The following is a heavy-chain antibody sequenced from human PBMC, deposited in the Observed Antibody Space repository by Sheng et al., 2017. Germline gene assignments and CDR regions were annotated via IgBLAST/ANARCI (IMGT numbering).Heavy chain of an antibody. V-gene: IGHV1-18*01. J-gene: IGHJ6*02. D-gene: IGHD2-15*01. CDR2: ISAYNGNT. CDR3: ARDLGVYCSGGSCYSRYYYYGMDV. Sequence: QLVQSGAEVKKPGASVKVSCKASGYTFTSYGISWVRQAPGQGLEWMGWISAYNGNTNYAQKLQGRVTMTTDTSTSTAYMELRSLRSDDTAVYYCARDLGVYCSGGSCYSRYYYYGMDVWDQGP. CDR1: GYTFTSYG.